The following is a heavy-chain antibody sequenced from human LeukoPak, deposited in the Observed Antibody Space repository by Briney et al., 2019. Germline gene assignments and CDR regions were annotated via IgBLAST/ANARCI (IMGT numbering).Heavy chain of an antibody. CDR1: GGSFSGYY. CDR3: ARGIRRHYYGSGSYYNTGRRIGDYFDY. D-gene: IGHD3-10*01. V-gene: IGHV4-34*01. CDR2: INHSGST. Sequence: SETLSLTCAVYGGSFSGYYWSWIRQPPGKGLEWIGEINHSGSTNYNPSLKSRVTISVDTSKHQFSLKLSSVTAADTAVYYCARGIRRHYYGSGSYYNTGRRIGDYFDYWGQGTLVTVSS. J-gene: IGHJ4*02.